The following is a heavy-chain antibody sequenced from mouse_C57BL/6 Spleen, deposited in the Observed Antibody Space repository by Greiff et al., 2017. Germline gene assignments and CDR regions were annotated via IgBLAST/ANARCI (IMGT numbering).Heavy chain of an antibody. V-gene: IGHV5-17*01. CDR1: GFTFSDYG. Sequence: EVKVVESGGGLVKPGGSLKLSCAASGFTFSDYGMHWVRQAPEKGLEWVAYISSGSSTIYYADTVKGRFTISRDNAKNTLFLQMTSLRSEDTAMYYCAVFWYFDVWGTGTTVTVSS. CDR2: ISSGSSTI. J-gene: IGHJ1*03. CDR3: AVFWYFDV.